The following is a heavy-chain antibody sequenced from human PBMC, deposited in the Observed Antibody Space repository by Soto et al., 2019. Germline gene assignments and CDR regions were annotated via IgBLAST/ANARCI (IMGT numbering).Heavy chain of an antibody. CDR1: GFTFSSYG. Sequence: PGGSLRLSCAASGFTFSSYGMHWVRQAPGKGLEWVAVISYDGSNKYYADSVKGRFTISRDNSKNTLYLQMNSLRAEDTAVYYCAKRYSSGWYYFDYWGQGTLVTVSS. V-gene: IGHV3-30*18. J-gene: IGHJ4*02. CDR2: ISYDGSNK. CDR3: AKRYSSGWYYFDY. D-gene: IGHD6-19*01.